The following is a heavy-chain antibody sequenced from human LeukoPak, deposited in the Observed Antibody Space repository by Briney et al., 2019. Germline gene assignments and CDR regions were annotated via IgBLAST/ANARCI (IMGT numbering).Heavy chain of an antibody. V-gene: IGHV4-4*09. CDR3: ARTAALGAFDI. Sequence: SETLSLTCTVSGGSISSYYWSWIRQPPGKGLEWIGYIYTSGSTNYNPSLKSRVTISVDTSKNQFSLKLSSVTAADTAVYYCARTAALGAFDIWGQGTMVTVSS. J-gene: IGHJ3*02. CDR2: IYTSGST. D-gene: IGHD6-6*01. CDR1: GGSISSYY.